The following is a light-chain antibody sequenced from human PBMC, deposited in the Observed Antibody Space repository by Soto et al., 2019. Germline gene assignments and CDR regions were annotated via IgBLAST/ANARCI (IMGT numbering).Light chain of an antibody. J-gene: IGKJ4*01. Sequence: DVQMTQSPSTLSASVGDRVTITCRASQGVNIWLAWYQQKPGRAPKLLIHRASILESGVPSRFSGSGSGTEFTLTISSLQPEDFATYYCQQSYSTPTFGGGTKV. CDR2: RAS. CDR3: QQSYSTPT. V-gene: IGKV1-5*03. CDR1: QGVNIW.